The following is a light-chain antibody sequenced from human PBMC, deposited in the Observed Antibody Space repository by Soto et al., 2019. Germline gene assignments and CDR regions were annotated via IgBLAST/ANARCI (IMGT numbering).Light chain of an antibody. J-gene: IGKJ1*01. V-gene: IGKV1-5*03. CDR3: QQYYNWPLT. CDR2: KAS. CDR1: QSISSW. Sequence: DIEMTQSPSTLSASVGDRVTITCRASQSISSWLAWYQQKPGKAPKLLIYKASSLESGVPSRFSGSGSGTEFTLTISSLQSEDFALFYCQQYYNWPLTFGQGTNVEIK.